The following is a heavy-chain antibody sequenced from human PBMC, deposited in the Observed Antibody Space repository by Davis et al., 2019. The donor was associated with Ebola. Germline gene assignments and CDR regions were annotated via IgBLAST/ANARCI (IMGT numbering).Heavy chain of an antibody. D-gene: IGHD4-17*01. J-gene: IGHJ4*02. CDR3: ARDLPYGVIDY. Sequence: PSETLSLTCTVSGGSISSYYWSWIRQPPGKGLEWIGYIYYSGSTYYNPSLKSRVTISVDTSKNQFSLKLSSVTAADTAVYYCARDLPYGVIDYWGQGTLVTVSS. CDR1: GGSISSYY. CDR2: IYYSGST. V-gene: IGHV4-59*06.